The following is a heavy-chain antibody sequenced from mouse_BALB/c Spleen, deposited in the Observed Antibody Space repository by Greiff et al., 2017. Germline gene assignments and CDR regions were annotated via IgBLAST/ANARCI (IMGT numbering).Heavy chain of an antibody. CDR3: ARDGDYRYTWFAY. CDR2: IWGDGST. V-gene: IGHV2-6-7*01. Sequence: VMLVESGPGLVAPSQSLSITCTVSGFSLTGYGVNWVRQPPGKGLEWLGMIWGDGSTDYNSALKSRLSISKDNSKSQVFLKMNSLQTDDTARYYCARDGDYRYTWFAYWGQGTLVTVSA. J-gene: IGHJ3*01. D-gene: IGHD2-14*01. CDR1: GFSLTGYG.